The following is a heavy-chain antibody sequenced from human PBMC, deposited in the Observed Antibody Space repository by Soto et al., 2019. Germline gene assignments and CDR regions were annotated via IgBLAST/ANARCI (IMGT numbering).Heavy chain of an antibody. CDR1: GGTFSSYA. Sequence: AVKVSCKASGGTFSSYAISWVLQAPGQGVERMGGIIPSCANTDYAQKFQGRITMTADASTSTAYMELNSLTSEDTAVYYCTRGQEVWWNAGPLGLHGLDVWGQGTTVTVSS. J-gene: IGHJ6*02. CDR2: IIPSCANT. CDR3: TRGQEVWWNAGPLGLHGLDV. D-gene: IGHD3-16*01. V-gene: IGHV1-69*13.